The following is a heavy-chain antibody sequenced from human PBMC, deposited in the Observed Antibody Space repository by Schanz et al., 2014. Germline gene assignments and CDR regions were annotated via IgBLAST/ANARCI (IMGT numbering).Heavy chain of an antibody. CDR1: GFTFTTYA. CDR2: ISPTGSST. CDR3: AKTRGSPAYCDF. V-gene: IGHV3-23*01. Sequence: DVQLLESGGGLVQPGESLRLSCAASGFTFTTYAMTWVRQAPGKGLEWVSNISPTGSSTYYADSVKGRFTISRDNSKNTLYLQMNSLTDEDTALYYCAKTRGSPAYCDFWGQGTLVTVSS. J-gene: IGHJ4*02. D-gene: IGHD2-15*01.